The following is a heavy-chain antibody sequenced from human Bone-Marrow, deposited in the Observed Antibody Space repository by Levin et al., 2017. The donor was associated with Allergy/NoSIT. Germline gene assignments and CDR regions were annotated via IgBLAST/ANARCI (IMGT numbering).Heavy chain of an antibody. J-gene: IGHJ3*02. CDR1: GDSISNYY. D-gene: IGHD5-12*01. V-gene: IGHV3-64*01. Sequence: ETLSLTCTVSGDSISNYYWSWVRQAPGKGLEYVSAISNIDGSTYYANSVEDRFTISGDNSKNTVYLQMGSLRPEDTAVYFCAREGYTRGRAGAFDMWGQGTMVLVSS. CDR2: ISNIDGST. CDR3: AREGYTRGRAGAFDM.